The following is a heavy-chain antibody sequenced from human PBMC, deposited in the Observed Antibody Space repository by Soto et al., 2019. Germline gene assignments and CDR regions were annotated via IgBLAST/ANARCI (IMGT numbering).Heavy chain of an antibody. D-gene: IGHD3-9*01. CDR3: ARAPHYEILAAIDY. CDR2: IYDSGST. Sequence: WTWIRQHPEKGLEWIGYIYDSGSTYYNPSLESRVSIYLDTPNNQFSLNLKSVTAADTAIYYCARAPHYEILAAIDYWGQGTLVTVSS. V-gene: IGHV4-31*02. J-gene: IGHJ4*02.